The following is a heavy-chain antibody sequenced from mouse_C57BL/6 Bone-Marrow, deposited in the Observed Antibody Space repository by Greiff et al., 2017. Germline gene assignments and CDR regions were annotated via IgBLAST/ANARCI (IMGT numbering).Heavy chain of an antibody. V-gene: IGHV1-42*01. CDR2: INPSTGGT. CDR1: GYSFTGYY. Sequence: VHVKQSGPELVKPGASVKISCKASGYSFTGYYMNWVKQSPEKSLEWIGEINPSTGGTTYNQKFKAKATLTVDKSSSTAYMQLKSLTSEDSAVYYCARWLNGLWFADWGQGTLVTVSA. CDR3: ARWLNGLWFAD. J-gene: IGHJ3*01.